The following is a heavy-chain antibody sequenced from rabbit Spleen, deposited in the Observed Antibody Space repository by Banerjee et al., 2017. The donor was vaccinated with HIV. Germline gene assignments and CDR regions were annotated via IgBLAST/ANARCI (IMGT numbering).Heavy chain of an antibody. CDR3: ARDTSSSFSSYGMDL. Sequence: QQQLEESGGGLVKTGGTLTLTCKASGIDFSSDSYMCWVRQAPGKGLEWIACIEAGSSGFTYFASWAKGRFTISKTSSTTVTLQMTSLTAADTATYFCARDTSSSFSSYGMDLWGPGTLVTVS. CDR2: IEAGSSGFT. D-gene: IGHD1-1*01. J-gene: IGHJ6*01. CDR1: GIDFSSDSY. V-gene: IGHV1S45*01.